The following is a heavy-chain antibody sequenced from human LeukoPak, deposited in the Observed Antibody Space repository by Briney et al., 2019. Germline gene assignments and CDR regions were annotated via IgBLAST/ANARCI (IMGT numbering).Heavy chain of an antibody. CDR2: IYYSGST. CDR1: GDSISSSSYY. J-gene: IGHJ4*02. V-gene: IGHV4-39*01. Sequence: SETLSLTCTVSGDSISSSSYYWAWIRQPPGKGLEWIGSIYYSGSTYYNPSLKSRVTISVDTSKNQFSLKLSSVTAADTAVYYCAVDSSGWWWGQGTLVTVSS. CDR3: AVDSSGWW. D-gene: IGHD6-19*01.